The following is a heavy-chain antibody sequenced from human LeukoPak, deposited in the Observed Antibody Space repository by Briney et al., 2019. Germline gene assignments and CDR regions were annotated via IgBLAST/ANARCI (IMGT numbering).Heavy chain of an antibody. J-gene: IGHJ6*02. CDR3: ARDADYSNLKWVYFYGMDD. Sequence: PGGSLRLSCAASGFTFSSYWMHWVRQAPGKGLVWVSRINSDGSSTSYADSVKGRFTISRDNAKNTLYLQMNGLRAEDTAVYYCARDADYSNLKWVYFYGMDDWGQGTTVTVSS. CDR2: INSDGSST. V-gene: IGHV3-74*01. D-gene: IGHD4-11*01. CDR1: GFTFSSYW.